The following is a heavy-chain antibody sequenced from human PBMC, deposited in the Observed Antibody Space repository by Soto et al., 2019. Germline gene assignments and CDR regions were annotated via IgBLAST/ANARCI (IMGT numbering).Heavy chain of an antibody. V-gene: IGHV3-23*01. J-gene: IGHJ4*02. CDR2: ISGGGDTT. CDR3: AKGRGGSGSLTPRVDF. D-gene: IGHD3-10*01. Sequence: EVQLLESGGGLVQPGGSLRLSCAASGFTFNNYAMTWVRQAPGKGLEWVSAISGGGDTTSYADPVKGRFTVSRDGSKNTLYLQMSSLRAEDTALYYCAKGRGGSGSLTPRVDFWGQGTLVTVSS. CDR1: GFTFNNYA.